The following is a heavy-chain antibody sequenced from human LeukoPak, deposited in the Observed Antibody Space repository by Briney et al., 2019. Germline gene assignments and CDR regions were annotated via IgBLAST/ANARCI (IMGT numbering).Heavy chain of an antibody. V-gene: IGHV1-46*01. CDR1: GYTFTSYY. J-gene: IGHJ4*02. CDR2: INPSGGST. Sequence: ASVKDSCKASGYTFTSYYMHWVRQAPGQGLEWMGIINPSGGSTSYAQKFQGRVTMTRDTSTSTVYMELSSLRSEDTAVYYCARADYYDSSGYPEGYWGQGTLVTVSS. D-gene: IGHD3-22*01. CDR3: ARADYYDSSGYPEGY.